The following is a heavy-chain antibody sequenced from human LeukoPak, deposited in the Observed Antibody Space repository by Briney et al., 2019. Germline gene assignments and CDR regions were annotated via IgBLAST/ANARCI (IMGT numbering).Heavy chain of an antibody. CDR2: IIPIFGTA. Sequence: ASVKVSCKASGGTFSSYAISWVRQAPGQGLEWMGGIIPIFGTANYAQEFQGRVTITADESTSTAYMELSSLRSEDTAVYYCASRQEGSGSYYYYYYGMDVWGKGTTVTVSS. D-gene: IGHD3-10*01. J-gene: IGHJ6*04. CDR3: ASRQEGSGSYYYYYYGMDV. CDR1: GGTFSSYA. V-gene: IGHV1-69*13.